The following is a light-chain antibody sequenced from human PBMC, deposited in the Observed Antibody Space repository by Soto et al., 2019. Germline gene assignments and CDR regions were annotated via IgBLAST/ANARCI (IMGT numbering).Light chain of an antibody. CDR2: SNN. V-gene: IGLV1-44*01. Sequence: QCVLTQPPSACGTPGQRVTISCSGSSSNIGSNTVNWYQQLPGTAPKLLIYSNNQRPSGVPDRFSGSKSGTSASLAISGLQSEDEADYYCAAWDDSLSYVFGTGTKLTV. CDR3: AAWDDSLSYV. J-gene: IGLJ1*01. CDR1: SSNIGSNT.